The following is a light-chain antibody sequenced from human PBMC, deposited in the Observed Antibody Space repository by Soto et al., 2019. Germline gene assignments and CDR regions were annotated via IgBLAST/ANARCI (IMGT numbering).Light chain of an antibody. Sequence: EIVMTQSPATLSVSPGEGATLSCRASQNVHSDLAWYQQKPGQAPRLLIYDASTRATGIPARFSGRGSGTEFTLTISSLQSEDFAIYYCQQYTNWPPLTFGGGTKVEI. V-gene: IGKV3-15*01. CDR1: QNVHSD. CDR2: DAS. J-gene: IGKJ4*01. CDR3: QQYTNWPPLT.